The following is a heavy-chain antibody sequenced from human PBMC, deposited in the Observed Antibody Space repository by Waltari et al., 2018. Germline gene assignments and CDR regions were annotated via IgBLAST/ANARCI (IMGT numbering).Heavy chain of an antibody. D-gene: IGHD2-15*01. Sequence: QVQLVQSGAEVEKPGASVKVSCKASGYTFTSYYMHWVRQAPGQGLEWMGRINHSGGRTSDEQKFQGIVTMTRDTSTSTVYMELSSLRSEDTAVYYWARRTAVVAATNYFDYWGQGTLVTVSS. CDR3: ARRTAVVAATNYFDY. J-gene: IGHJ4*02. V-gene: IGHV1-46*01. CDR1: GYTFTSYY. CDR2: INHSGGRT.